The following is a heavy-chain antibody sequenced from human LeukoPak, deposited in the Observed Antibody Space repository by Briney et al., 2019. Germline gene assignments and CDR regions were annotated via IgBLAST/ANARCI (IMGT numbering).Heavy chain of an antibody. CDR2: ISSSSSTI. CDR3: ARDSVTRGAFDI. Sequence: GGSLRLSCAASGFTFSSYSMNWVRQAPGKGLELDSYISSSSSTIYYADSVKGRFTISRDNAKNSLYLQMNSLRAEDTAVYYCARDSVTRGAFDIWGQGTMVTVSS. J-gene: IGHJ3*02. CDR1: GFTFSSYS. D-gene: IGHD4-17*01. V-gene: IGHV3-48*01.